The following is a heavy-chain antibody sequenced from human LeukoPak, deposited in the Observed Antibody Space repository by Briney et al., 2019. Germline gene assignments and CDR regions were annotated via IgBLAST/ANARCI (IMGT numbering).Heavy chain of an antibody. V-gene: IGHV1-69*01. D-gene: IGHD2-15*01. CDR1: GGTFSSYV. J-gene: IGHJ4*02. CDR3: AKQLGYCSDGSCYFPY. CDR2: IIPIFGTA. Sequence: GSSVKVSCKASGGTFSSYVISWVRQAPGQGLEWMGGIIPIFGTANYAQKFQGRVTITADESTSTAYMELSSLRSEDTAVYYCAKQLGYCSDGSCYFPYWGQGTLVTVSS.